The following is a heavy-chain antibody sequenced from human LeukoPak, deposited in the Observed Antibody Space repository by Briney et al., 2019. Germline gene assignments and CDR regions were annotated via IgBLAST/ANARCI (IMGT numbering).Heavy chain of an antibody. CDR2: IYYSGST. J-gene: IGHJ6*03. V-gene: IGHV4-59*01. CDR1: GGSISSYY. D-gene: IGHD2-15*01. CDR3: ARALRGYCSGGSCPLGYYYMDV. Sequence: TSETLSLTCTVSGGSISSYYWSWIRQPPGKGLEWIGYIYYSGSTNYNPSLKSRVTISVDTSKNQFSLKLSSVTAADTAVYYCARALRGYCSGGSCPLGYYYMDVWGKGTTVTVSS.